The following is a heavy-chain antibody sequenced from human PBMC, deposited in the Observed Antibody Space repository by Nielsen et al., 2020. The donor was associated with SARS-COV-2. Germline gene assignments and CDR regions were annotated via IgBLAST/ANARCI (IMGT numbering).Heavy chain of an antibody. CDR1: GYTFHKFA. D-gene: IGHD6-19*01. Sequence: ASVKVSCKTSGYTFHKFALNWVLQAPGQGLEWMGWIDTNTGNPTYAQGFTGRFVFSLDTSVSTAYLQISGLKAEDTAVYYCARDIAVTGSPLHYFDYWGQGTLVAVSS. J-gene: IGHJ4*02. CDR3: ARDIAVTGSPLHYFDY. V-gene: IGHV7-4-1*02. CDR2: IDTNTGNP.